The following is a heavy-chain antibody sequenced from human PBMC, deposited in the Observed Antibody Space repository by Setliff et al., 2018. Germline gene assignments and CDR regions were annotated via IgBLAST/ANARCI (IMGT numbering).Heavy chain of an antibody. D-gene: IGHD6-13*01. Sequence: GGSLRLSCAASGFTFSSYAMHWVRQAPGKGLEWVAVISYDGSNKYYADSVKGRFTISRDNSKNTLYLQMNSLRAEDTAVYYCAREGSWVWQPEQSGDPRTYNWFDPWGQGTLVTVSS. V-gene: IGHV3-30-3*01. CDR1: GFTFSSYA. J-gene: IGHJ5*02. CDR3: AREGSWVWQPEQSGDPRTYNWFDP. CDR2: ISYDGSNK.